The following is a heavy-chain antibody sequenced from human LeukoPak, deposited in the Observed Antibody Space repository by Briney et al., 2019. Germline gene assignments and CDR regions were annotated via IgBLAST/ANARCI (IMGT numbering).Heavy chain of an antibody. V-gene: IGHV1-2*04. Sequence: ASVKVSCKASGYTFTGYYMHWVRQAPGQGLEWMGWINPNSGGTNYAQKFQGWVTMTRDTSISTAYMELSRLRSDDTAVYYCARARAAESWVDYWGQGTLVTVSS. J-gene: IGHJ4*02. CDR3: ARARAAESWVDY. CDR2: INPNSGGT. CDR1: GYTFTGYY. D-gene: IGHD6-25*01.